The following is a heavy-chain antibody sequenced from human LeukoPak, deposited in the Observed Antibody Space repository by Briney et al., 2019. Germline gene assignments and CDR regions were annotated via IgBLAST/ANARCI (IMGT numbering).Heavy chain of an antibody. CDR3: AKDIEEWLVKGGGCFDH. D-gene: IGHD6-19*01. Sequence: PGGSLRLSCAASGFTFSSYAMHWVRQAPGKGLEWVAVISYDGSNKYYADSVKGRFTISRDNSKNTLYLQMNSLRAEDTAVYYCAKDIEEWLVKGGGCFDHWGQGTLVTVSS. J-gene: IGHJ4*02. CDR1: GFTFSSYA. V-gene: IGHV3-30*04. CDR2: ISYDGSNK.